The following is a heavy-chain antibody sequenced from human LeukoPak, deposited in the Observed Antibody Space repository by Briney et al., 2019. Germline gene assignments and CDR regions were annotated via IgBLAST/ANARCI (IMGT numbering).Heavy chain of an antibody. CDR1: DDSFSSHF. Sequence: PSETLSLTCAVSDDSFSSHFWTWIRQPPGKGLEWIGYISYIGSTNYNPSLKSRVTISIDTSRNQFSLRLSSVTAADTAVYYCARDLVTVTKGFDIWGQGTMVSVSS. D-gene: IGHD4-17*01. CDR2: ISYIGST. V-gene: IGHV4-59*11. CDR3: ARDLVTVTKGFDI. J-gene: IGHJ3*02.